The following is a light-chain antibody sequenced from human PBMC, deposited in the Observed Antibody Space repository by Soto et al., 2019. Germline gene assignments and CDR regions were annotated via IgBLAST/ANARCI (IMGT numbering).Light chain of an antibody. CDR2: GAA. V-gene: IGKV3-20*01. CDR3: QMYNNWVGT. J-gene: IGKJ4*01. Sequence: EIVLTQSPGTLCLSPGERATLTSRASQSVSSSYLAWYQQKTGKAPRILIYGAATRDTGIPARFSGSGSGTDCTLTINRLQSEDFAVYYCQMYNNWVGTFGGGTKVDIK. CDR1: QSVSSSY.